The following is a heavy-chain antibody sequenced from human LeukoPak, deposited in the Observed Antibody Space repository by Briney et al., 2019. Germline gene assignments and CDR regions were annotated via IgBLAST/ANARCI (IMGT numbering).Heavy chain of an antibody. V-gene: IGHV3-21*01. Sequence: GGSLRLSCAASGFTFDEYGMSWVRQAPGKGLEWVSSISSSSSYIYYADSVKGRFTISRDNAKNSLYLQMNSLRAEDTAVYYCARDRSIAAHIFDYWGQGTLVTVSS. CDR1: GFTFDEYG. CDR3: ARDRSIAAHIFDY. D-gene: IGHD6-6*01. CDR2: ISSSSSYI. J-gene: IGHJ4*02.